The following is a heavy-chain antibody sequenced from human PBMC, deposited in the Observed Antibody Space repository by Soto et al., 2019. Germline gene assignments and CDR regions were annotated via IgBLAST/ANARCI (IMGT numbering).Heavy chain of an antibody. J-gene: IGHJ4*02. Sequence: PWGSLSLSCAVSGFTVEDNAMHWVRQAPEKGLEWVSGINWKSDIGYADSVKGRFTISRDNAENSLYLQMNRLRAEDTALFYCAISQDRGGRTTFIYWGQGTQVTV. CDR3: AISQDRGGRTTFIY. CDR2: INWKSDI. CDR1: GFTVEDNA. V-gene: IGHV3-9*01. D-gene: IGHD3-16*01.